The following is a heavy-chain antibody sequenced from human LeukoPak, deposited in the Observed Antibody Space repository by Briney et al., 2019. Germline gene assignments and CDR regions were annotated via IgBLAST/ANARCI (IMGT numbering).Heavy chain of an antibody. V-gene: IGHV4-59*01. CDR1: GGSISSYY. Sequence: SETLSLTCTVSGGSISSYYWSWIRQPPGKGLEWIGYIYYSGSTNYNPSLKSRVTISVGTSKNQFSLKLSSVTAADTTVYYCAKGSGSSPFDPWGQGTLVTVSS. CDR2: IYYSGST. J-gene: IGHJ5*02. D-gene: IGHD3-10*01. CDR3: AKGSGSSPFDP.